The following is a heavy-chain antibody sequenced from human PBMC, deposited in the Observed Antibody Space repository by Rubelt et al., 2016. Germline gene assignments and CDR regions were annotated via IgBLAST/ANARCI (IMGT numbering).Heavy chain of an antibody. D-gene: IGHD6-13*01. CDR2: INAGNGNT. Sequence: QVQLVQSGAEVKKPGASVKVSCKASGYTFTSYAMHWVRQAPGQRLEWMGWINAGNGNTKYSQKFQGRVTITRYTSASTAYMELSSLRSEDTSVYYCARYGERQLTFDYWGQGTLVTVSS. CDR1: GYTFTSYA. CDR3: ARYGERQLTFDY. V-gene: IGHV1-3*01. J-gene: IGHJ4*02.